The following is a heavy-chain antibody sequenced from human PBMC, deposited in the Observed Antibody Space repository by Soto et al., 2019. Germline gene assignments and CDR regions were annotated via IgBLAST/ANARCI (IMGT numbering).Heavy chain of an antibody. J-gene: IGHJ6*02. CDR2: ISAYNGNT. CDR3: AREVGEVYYYYYGMDV. Sequence: ASVKVSCTASGYTFTSYGISWVRQAPGQGLEWMGWISAYNGNTNYAQKLQGRVTMTTDTSTSTAYMELRSLRSDDAAVYYCAREVGEVYYYYYGMDVWGQGTTVTV. CDR1: GYTFTSYG. V-gene: IGHV1-18*01.